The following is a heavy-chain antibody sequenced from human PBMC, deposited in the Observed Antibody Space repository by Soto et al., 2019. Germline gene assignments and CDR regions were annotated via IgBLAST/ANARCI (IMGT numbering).Heavy chain of an antibody. CDR3: AKIETRNNQDFDY. CDR1: GLTFSSYG. J-gene: IGHJ4*02. CDR2: ISKDGRDQ. D-gene: IGHD1-1*01. V-gene: IGHV3-30*18. Sequence: PGGSLRLSCAASGLTFSSYGMHWVRQAPGKGLEWLAVISKDGRDQYYADSVKGRFTISRDNSKDTLYLQMFSLSAEDTAVYYCAKIETRNNQDFDYWGQGTLVTVSS.